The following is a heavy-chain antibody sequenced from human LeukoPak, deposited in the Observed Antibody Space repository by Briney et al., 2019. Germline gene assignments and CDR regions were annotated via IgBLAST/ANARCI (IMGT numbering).Heavy chain of an antibody. V-gene: IGHV1-69*05. D-gene: IGHD4-17*01. CDR2: IIPIFGTA. J-gene: IGHJ5*02. CDR3: ARETVGTVRGDVTPWFDP. CDR1: GGTFSSYA. Sequence: GASVKVSCKASGGTFSSYAISWVRQAPGQGLEWMGGIIPIFGTANYAQKFQGRVTITTDESTSTAYMELSSLRSEDTAVCYCARETVGTVRGDVTPWFDPWGQGTLVTVSS.